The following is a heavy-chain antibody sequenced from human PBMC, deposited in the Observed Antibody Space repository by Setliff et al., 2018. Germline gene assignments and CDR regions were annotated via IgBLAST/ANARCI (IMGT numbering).Heavy chain of an antibody. CDR1: GYSFTSYW. V-gene: IGHV5-51*01. CDR2: IYPGDSDT. CDR3: ARPAAGYPYGMDV. J-gene: IGHJ6*02. Sequence: LGESLKISCKGSGYSFTSYWIGWVRQMPGKGLEWMGIIYPGDSDTRYSPSYQGQVTISADKSISTAYLQWSSLKAPDTAMYYCARPAAGYPYGMDVWGQGTTVTVSS. D-gene: IGHD3-9*01.